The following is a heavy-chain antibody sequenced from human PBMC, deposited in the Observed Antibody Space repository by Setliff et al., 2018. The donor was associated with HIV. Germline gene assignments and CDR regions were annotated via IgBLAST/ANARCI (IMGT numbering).Heavy chain of an antibody. J-gene: IGHJ4*02. V-gene: IGHV4-34*01. CDR1: GGSFSGFY. Sequence: PSETLCLTCGISGGSFSGFYWAWIRQPPGKGLEWIGEINYSGKTNKNPSLKSRVTISADTSRTQFSLNLISVTAADTAVYYCARATYGSRAGTGLYFDSWGQGALVTVS. D-gene: IGHD6-6*01. CDR3: ARATYGSRAGTGLYFDS. CDR2: INYSGKT.